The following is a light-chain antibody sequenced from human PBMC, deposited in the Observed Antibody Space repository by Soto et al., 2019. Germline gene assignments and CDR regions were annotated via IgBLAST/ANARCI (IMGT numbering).Light chain of an antibody. CDR3: QQYNNWPRT. CDR1: QSVSSN. CDR2: GAS. J-gene: IGKJ1*01. V-gene: IGKV3-15*01. Sequence: EIVMTHSPATLSVSPGERATLSCRASQSVSSNLAWYQQKPGQAPRLLIYGASARATDVPARLSGGGSGTEFTLTISSLQSEDFAVYYCQQYNNWPRTFGQGTKVDIK.